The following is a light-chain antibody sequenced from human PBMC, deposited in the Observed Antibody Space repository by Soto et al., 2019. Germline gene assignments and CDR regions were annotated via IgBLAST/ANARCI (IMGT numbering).Light chain of an antibody. Sequence: DIQMTQSPSSLSASVGDRVTITCRASQGISNYLAWYQQKPGKVAKLLIYAASTLQSGVPSRFSGSGSGTDFTLTISGLQPEDVATYYCQKYNSALWTFGQGTNVEIK. J-gene: IGKJ1*01. CDR1: QGISNY. CDR3: QKYNSALWT. CDR2: AAS. V-gene: IGKV1-27*01.